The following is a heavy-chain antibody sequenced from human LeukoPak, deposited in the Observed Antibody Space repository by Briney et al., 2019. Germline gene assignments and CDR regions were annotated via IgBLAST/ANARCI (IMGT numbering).Heavy chain of an antibody. CDR3: ARVDGSYFGYFDY. V-gene: IGHV1-46*01. Sequence: EASVTVSCKASGYTFTSYYMHWVRQAPGQGLEWMGIINPSGGSTSYAQKFQGRVTMTRDMSTSTAYMELRSLRSDDTAVYYCARVDGSYFGYFDYWGQGTLVTVSS. CDR1: GYTFTSYY. D-gene: IGHD1-26*01. J-gene: IGHJ4*02. CDR2: INPSGGST.